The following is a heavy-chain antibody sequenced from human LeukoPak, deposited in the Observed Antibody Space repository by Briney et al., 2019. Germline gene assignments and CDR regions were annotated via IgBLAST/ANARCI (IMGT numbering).Heavy chain of an antibody. CDR2: IYTSGST. V-gene: IGHV4-4*07. D-gene: IGHD4-11*01. CDR3: ARDRLYSNYYYYYYMDV. Sequence: SETLSLTCTVSGGSISSYYWSWIRQPAGKGLEWIGRIYTSGSTNYNPSLKSRVTMSVDTSKNQFSLKLSSVTAADTAVYYCARDRLYSNYYYYYYMDVWGKGTTVTVSS. CDR1: GGSISSYY. J-gene: IGHJ6*03.